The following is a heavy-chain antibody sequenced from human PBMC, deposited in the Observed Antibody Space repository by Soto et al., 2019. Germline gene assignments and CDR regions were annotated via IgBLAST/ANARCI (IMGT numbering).Heavy chain of an antibody. CDR3: ARGENLPTAPFDY. V-gene: IGHV1-69*13. CDR2: IIPIFGTA. CDR1: GGTFSSYA. Sequence: SVKVSCKASGGTFSSYAISWVRQAPGQGLEWMGGIIPIFGTANYAQKFQGRVTITADESTSTAYMELSSLRSEDTAVYYCARGENLPTAPFDYWGQGTLVTVSS. J-gene: IGHJ4*02. D-gene: IGHD4-17*01.